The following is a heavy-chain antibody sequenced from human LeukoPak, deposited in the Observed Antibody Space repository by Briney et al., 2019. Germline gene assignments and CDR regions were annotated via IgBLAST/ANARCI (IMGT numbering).Heavy chain of an antibody. CDR2: ISGSGGST. V-gene: IGHV3-23*01. D-gene: IGHD3-3*01. CDR3: AKPITSTIFGPVAFDI. Sequence: PGGSLRLSCAASGFTSSSYAMSWVRQAPGKGLEWVSAISGSGGSTYYADSVKGRFTISRDNSKNTLYLQMNSLRAEDTAVYYCAKPITSTIFGPVAFDIWGQGTMVTVSS. CDR1: GFTSSSYA. J-gene: IGHJ3*02.